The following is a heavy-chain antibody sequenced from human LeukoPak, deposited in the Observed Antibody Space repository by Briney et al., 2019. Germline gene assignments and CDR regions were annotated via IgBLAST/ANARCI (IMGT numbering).Heavy chain of an antibody. CDR3: AREGWYYYDSSGYPTSYYFDY. J-gene: IGHJ4*02. CDR1: GGSFSGYY. CDR2: INHSGST. Sequence: PSETLSLTCAVYGGSFSGYYWSWIRQPPGKGLEWIGEINHSGSTNYNPSLKSRVTISVDTSKNQFSLKLSSVTAADTAVYYCAREGWYYYDSSGYPTSYYFDYWGQGTLVTVSS. V-gene: IGHV4-34*01. D-gene: IGHD3-22*01.